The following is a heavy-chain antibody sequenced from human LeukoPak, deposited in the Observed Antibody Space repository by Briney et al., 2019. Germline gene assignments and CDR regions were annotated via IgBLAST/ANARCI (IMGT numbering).Heavy chain of an antibody. J-gene: IGHJ6*03. V-gene: IGHV1-2*02. CDR1: GYTFTGYY. Sequence: GASVKVSCKASGYTFTGYYMHWVRQAPGQGLEWMGWINPNSGGTNYAQKFQGRVTMTRDTSISTAYMELSRLRSDDTAVYYCARDQGGVSGYDDDYYYYYMGVWGKGTTVTVSS. CDR3: ARDQGGVSGYDDDYYYYYMGV. CDR2: INPNSGGT. D-gene: IGHD5-12*01.